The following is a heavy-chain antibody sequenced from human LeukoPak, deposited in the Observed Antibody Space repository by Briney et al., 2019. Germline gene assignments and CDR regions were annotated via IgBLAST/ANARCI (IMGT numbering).Heavy chain of an antibody. CDR1: GFTFSSYE. Sequence: GGPLRLSCAASGFTFSSYEMNWVRQAPGKGLEWVSYISSSGSTIYYADSVKGRFTISRDNAKNSLYLQMNSLRAEDTAVYYCARGVVVVAANDYWGQGTLVTVSS. D-gene: IGHD2-15*01. CDR2: ISSSGSTI. V-gene: IGHV3-48*03. CDR3: ARGVVVVAANDY. J-gene: IGHJ4*02.